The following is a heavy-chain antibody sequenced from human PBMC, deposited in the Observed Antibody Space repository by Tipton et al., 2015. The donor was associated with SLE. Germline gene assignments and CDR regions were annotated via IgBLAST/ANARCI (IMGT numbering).Heavy chain of an antibody. Sequence: LRLSCAVYGGSFSGYYWSWIRQPPGKGLEWIGEINHSGSTNHNPSLKSRVTISVDTSKNQFSLNLNSVTAADTAVYYCARIAIAPAMGEYYFDSWGQGTLVTVSS. D-gene: IGHD2-2*01. J-gene: IGHJ4*02. CDR2: INHSGST. CDR3: ARIAIAPAMGEYYFDS. V-gene: IGHV4-34*01. CDR1: GGSFSGYY.